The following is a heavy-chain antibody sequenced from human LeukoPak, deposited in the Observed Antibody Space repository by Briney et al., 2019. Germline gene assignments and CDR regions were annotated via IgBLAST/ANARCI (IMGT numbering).Heavy chain of an antibody. CDR2: INGRGGST. CDR1: GFTFSNYA. D-gene: IGHD2-15*01. V-gene: IGHV3-23*01. J-gene: IGHJ4*02. Sequence: SGGSLRLSCAASGFTFSNYAMSWVRQAPGKGLEWVSSINGRGGSTYYADSVKGRFTISRDNSKNTLYLQMNSLRAEDTAVYYCAKLTLLGYCSGGSCYDRRVFDYWGQGTLVTVSS. CDR3: AKLTLLGYCSGGSCYDRRVFDY.